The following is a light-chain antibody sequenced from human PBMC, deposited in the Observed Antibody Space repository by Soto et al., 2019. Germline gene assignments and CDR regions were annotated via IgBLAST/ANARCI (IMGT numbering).Light chain of an antibody. V-gene: IGLV2-14*03. Sequence: QSALTQPASVSGSPGQSITISCSGTSSDVGAYNYVSWYQQHPGKVPKLIIYEVSIRPSGVSDRFSGSKSANTASLTISGLRAEHEADYYCLSYTTSDTFLFGGGTKLTVL. CDR2: EVS. J-gene: IGLJ2*01. CDR1: SSDVGAYNY. CDR3: LSYTTSDTFL.